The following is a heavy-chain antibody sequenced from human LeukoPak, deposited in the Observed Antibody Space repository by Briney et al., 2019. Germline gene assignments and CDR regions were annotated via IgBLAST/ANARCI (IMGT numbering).Heavy chain of an antibody. CDR1: GFTLSTYT. D-gene: IGHD1-26*01. CDR3: AKDYSRATVPAAQFDY. J-gene: IGHJ4*02. V-gene: IGHV3-23*01. CDR2: ISGSGGST. Sequence: GGSLRLSCVASSGFTLSTYTINWVRRAPGKGLEWVSAISGSGGSTYYADSVKGRFTISRDNSKNTLYLQMNSLRAEDTAVYYCAKDYSRATVPAAQFDYWGQGTLVTVSP.